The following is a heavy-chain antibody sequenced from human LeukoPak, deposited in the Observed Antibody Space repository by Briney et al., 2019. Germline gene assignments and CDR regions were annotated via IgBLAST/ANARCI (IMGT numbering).Heavy chain of an antibody. CDR1: GGSISSNY. J-gene: IGHJ4*02. V-gene: IGHV4-34*01. Sequence: PSETLSLTCTVSGGSISSNYWSWIRQPPGKGLEWIGEINHSGSTNYNPSPKSRVTISVDTSKNQFSLKLSSVTAADTAVYYCARVGISYGGYYCGYFDYWGQGTLVTVSS. D-gene: IGHD3-22*01. CDR2: INHSGST. CDR3: ARVGISYGGYYCGYFDY.